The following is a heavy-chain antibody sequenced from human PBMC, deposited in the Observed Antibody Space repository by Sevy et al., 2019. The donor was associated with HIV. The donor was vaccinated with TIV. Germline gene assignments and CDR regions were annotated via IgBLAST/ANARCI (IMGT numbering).Heavy chain of an antibody. CDR3: ARDGVYYGMDV. D-gene: IGHD3-10*01. J-gene: IGHJ6*02. CDR2: TRQDETAK. CDR1: GFNFAIYG. V-gene: IGHV3-30*02. Sequence: GGSLRRSCAVSGFNFAIYGFHWVRQAPGKGLEWVANTRQDETAKYYVESVKGRVTVSRDNSKNTVCMQMNSLTPDDTGTYYCARDGVYYGMDVWGLGTTVTVSS.